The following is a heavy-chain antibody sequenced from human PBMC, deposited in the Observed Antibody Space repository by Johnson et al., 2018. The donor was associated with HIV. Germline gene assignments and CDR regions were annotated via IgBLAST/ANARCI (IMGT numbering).Heavy chain of an antibody. D-gene: IGHD3-3*01. Sequence: VQLVESGGGLVQPGESLRLSCAASGFTFSSYAMSWVRQAPGKGLDWVSAISGSGGSTYYADSVKGRFTISRDNSKNTLYLQMNSLRAEDTAVYYCARAGRPYDFWSGYYSGDAFDIWGQGTMVTVSS. V-gene: IGHV3-23*04. CDR3: ARAGRPYDFWSGYYSGDAFDI. CDR1: GFTFSSYA. J-gene: IGHJ3*02. CDR2: ISGSGGST.